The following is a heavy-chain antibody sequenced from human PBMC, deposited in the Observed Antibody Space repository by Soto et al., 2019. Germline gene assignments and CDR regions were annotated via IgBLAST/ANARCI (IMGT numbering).Heavy chain of an antibody. V-gene: IGHV3-30-3*01. CDR3: ARRPPREAARQYYYYYMDV. CDR1: GFTFRSYA. D-gene: IGHD6-6*01. CDR2: ISYDGSNK. J-gene: IGHJ6*03. Sequence: GGSLGLSCAASGFTFRSYAMHWVRQAPGKGLEWVAVISYDGSNKYYADSVKGRFTISRDNSKNTLYLQMNSLRAEDTAVYYCARRPPREAARQYYYYYMDVWGKGTTVTVSS.